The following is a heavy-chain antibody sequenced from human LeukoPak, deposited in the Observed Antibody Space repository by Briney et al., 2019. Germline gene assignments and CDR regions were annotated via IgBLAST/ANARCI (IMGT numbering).Heavy chain of an antibody. D-gene: IGHD3-22*01. J-gene: IGHJ4*02. Sequence: PGRSLRLSCAASGFTFSSYAMHWVRQASGKGLEWVAVIWYDGSNKYYADSVKGRFTISRDNSKDTLYLQMNSLRAEDTAVYYCAKDISSYYFDSSAYYYGGYFDYWGQGTLVTVSS. CDR3: AKDISSYYFDSSAYYYGGYFDY. V-gene: IGHV3-33*06. CDR2: IWYDGSNK. CDR1: GFTFSSYA.